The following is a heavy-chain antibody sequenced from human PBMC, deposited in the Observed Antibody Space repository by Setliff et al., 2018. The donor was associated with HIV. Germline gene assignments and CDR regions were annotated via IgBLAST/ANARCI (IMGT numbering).Heavy chain of an antibody. CDR1: GDSLNTYY. J-gene: IGHJ4*02. CDR3: ARGNNYLESFDC. Sequence: SEILSLTCNVSGDSLNTYYWSWIRQSGGKGLEWIGRIYASGKTTFNPSLKSRVRMSVDTSKNQFSLKLTSVTASYPAVYYCARGNNYLESFDCWGQGALVTVSS. CDR2: IYASGKT. D-gene: IGHD3-3*01. V-gene: IGHV4-4*07.